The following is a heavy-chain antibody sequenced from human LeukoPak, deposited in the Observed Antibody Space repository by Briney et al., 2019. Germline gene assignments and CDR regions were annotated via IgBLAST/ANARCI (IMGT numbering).Heavy chain of an antibody. V-gene: IGHV1-8*01. Sequence: ASVKASCKASGYTFTSYDINWVRQATGQGLEWMGWMNPNSGNTGYAQKFQGRVTMTANTSIRTAYMELNNLRSEDTAVYYCARLVGCGSTNCYSPDNWFDPWGQGTLVTVSS. CDR1: GYTFTSYD. CDR2: MNPNSGNT. CDR3: ARLVGCGSTNCYSPDNWFDP. D-gene: IGHD2-2*01. J-gene: IGHJ5*02.